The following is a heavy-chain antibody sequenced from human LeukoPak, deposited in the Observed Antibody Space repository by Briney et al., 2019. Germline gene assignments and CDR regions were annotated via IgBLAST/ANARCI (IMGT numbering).Heavy chain of an antibody. Sequence: HPGGSLRLSCAASGFTFSSYAMSWVRQAPGKGLEWVSAISGGSTYYADSVKGRFTISRDNSKNTLYLQMNSLRAEDTAVYYCAKQGSGYAFDIWGQGTMVTVSS. CDR2: ISGGST. V-gene: IGHV3-23*01. CDR1: GFTFSSYA. CDR3: AKQGSGYAFDI. J-gene: IGHJ3*02. D-gene: IGHD3-10*01.